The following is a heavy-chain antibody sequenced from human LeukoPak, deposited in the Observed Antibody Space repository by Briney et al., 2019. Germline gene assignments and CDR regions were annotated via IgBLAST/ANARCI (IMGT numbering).Heavy chain of an antibody. CDR1: GFTFSSYA. V-gene: IGHV3-23*01. CDR3: AEDLDYTTYGYYFDY. CDR2: IGAGGTFT. Sequence: GRSLRLSCAASGFTFSSYAMNWVRQAPGKGLEWGSGIGAGGTFTYYADSVKGRFTISRDNSRNTLYLQMNSLRADDTAVYYCAEDLDYTTYGYYFDYWGQGTLVTVSS. J-gene: IGHJ4*02. D-gene: IGHD4-11*01.